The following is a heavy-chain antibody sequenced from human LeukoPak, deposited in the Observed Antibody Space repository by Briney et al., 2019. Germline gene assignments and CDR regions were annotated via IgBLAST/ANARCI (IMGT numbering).Heavy chain of an antibody. J-gene: IGHJ3*02. CDR1: GYTFTSYG. CDR2: ISAYNSNT. Sequence: ASVKVSCKASGYTFTSYGISWVRQAPGQGLEWMGWISAYNSNTNYAQKLQGRVTMTTDTSTSTAYMELRSLRSDDTAVYYCARDGRYSYGLDDAFDIWGQGTMVTVSS. CDR3: ARDGRYSYGLDDAFDI. V-gene: IGHV1-18*01. D-gene: IGHD5-18*01.